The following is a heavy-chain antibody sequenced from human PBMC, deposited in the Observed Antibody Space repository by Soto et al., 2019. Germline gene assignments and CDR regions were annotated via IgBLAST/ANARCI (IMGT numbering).Heavy chain of an antibody. CDR1: GFTFSSYW. Sequence: EVQLVESGGGLVQPGGSLRLSCAASGFTFSSYWMSWVRQAPGKGLEWVANIKQDGSEKYYVDSVKGRFTISRDNAKNSLYLQMNSLRAEDTAVYYCARDALGYCSGGSCYNHGYWGQGTLVTVSS. CDR3: ARDALGYCSGGSCYNHGY. J-gene: IGHJ4*02. D-gene: IGHD2-15*01. CDR2: IKQDGSEK. V-gene: IGHV3-7*01.